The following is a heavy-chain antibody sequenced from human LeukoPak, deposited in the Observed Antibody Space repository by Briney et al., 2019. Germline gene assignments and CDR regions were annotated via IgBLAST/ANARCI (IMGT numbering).Heavy chain of an antibody. CDR1: GYSITSGYY. Sequence: SETLSLTCTVSGYSITSGYYWDWIRQPPGKGLEWIGSIYHSGSTYYNPSLKSRVTISADTSKNQFSLKLSSVTAADTAVYYCARLPTVTFFDYWGQGTLVTVSS. J-gene: IGHJ4*02. CDR2: IYHSGST. CDR3: ARLPTVTFFDY. D-gene: IGHD4-17*01. V-gene: IGHV4-38-2*02.